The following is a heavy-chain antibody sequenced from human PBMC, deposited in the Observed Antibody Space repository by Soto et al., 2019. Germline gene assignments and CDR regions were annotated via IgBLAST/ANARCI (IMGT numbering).Heavy chain of an antibody. CDR3: ARAVTQYFDS. V-gene: IGHV3-23*01. J-gene: IGHJ4*02. Sequence: EVQLLESGGGLVQPGGSLRLSCAASGFSFNFYVMTWVRQAPGKGLEWVSGMSGSGGHKYYADSVKGRFTVSRDNSNSTLFLQMNSLRAGDTAVYYCARAVTQYFDSWGQGTLVTVSS. CDR1: GFSFNFYV. CDR2: MSGSGGHK.